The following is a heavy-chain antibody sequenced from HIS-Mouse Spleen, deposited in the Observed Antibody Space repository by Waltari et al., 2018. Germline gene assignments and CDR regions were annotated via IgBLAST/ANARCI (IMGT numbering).Heavy chain of an antibody. CDR1: GGPSRSSSYH. Sequence: QLQLQESGPRPGTPSETLSLTCTGSGGPSRSSSYHWGGIRQPPGKGLEWIGSIYYSGSTYENPSLKSRVTISVDTSKNQFSLKLSSVTAADTAVYYCAREIPYSSSWYDWYFDLWGRGTLVTVSS. CDR2: IYYSGST. D-gene: IGHD6-13*01. V-gene: IGHV4-39*07. J-gene: IGHJ2*01. CDR3: AREIPYSSSWYDWYFDL.